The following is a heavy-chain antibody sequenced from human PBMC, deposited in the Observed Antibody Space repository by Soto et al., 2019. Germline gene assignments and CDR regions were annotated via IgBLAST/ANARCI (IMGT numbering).Heavy chain of an antibody. Sequence: SETLSLTCAVYGGSFSGYYWSWIRQPPGKGLEWIGEINHSGSTNYNPSLKSRVTISVDTSKNQFSLKLSSVTAADTAVYYCARGLITVVVPAAMSYFDYWGQGTLVTVSS. CDR3: ARGLITVVVPAAMSYFDY. CDR2: INHSGST. V-gene: IGHV4-34*01. CDR1: GGSFSGYY. D-gene: IGHD2-2*01. J-gene: IGHJ4*02.